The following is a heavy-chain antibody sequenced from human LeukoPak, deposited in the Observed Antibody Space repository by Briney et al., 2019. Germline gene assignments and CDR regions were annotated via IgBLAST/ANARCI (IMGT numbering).Heavy chain of an antibody. V-gene: IGHV4-59*01. CDR2: IYYRGST. CDR3: ARSSVADY. Sequence: SETLSLTCTVSGGSISSYYWSWIRQPPGKGLEWIGYIYYRGSTNYNPSLKSRVTISVDTSKNQFSLKLSSVTAADTAVYYCARSSVADYWGQGTLVTVSS. J-gene: IGHJ4*02. CDR1: GGSISSYY. D-gene: IGHD2-15*01.